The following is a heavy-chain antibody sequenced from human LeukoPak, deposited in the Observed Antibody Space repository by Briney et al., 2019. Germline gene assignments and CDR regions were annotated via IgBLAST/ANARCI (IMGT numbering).Heavy chain of an antibody. J-gene: IGHJ4*02. Sequence: GGSLRLSCAASGFTFSSYGMNWVRQAPGKGLEWVSYISTSGSTINYADSVKGRFTISRDNAKNSLYLQMNSLRAEDTAVYYCAKPLFSSGYDWGLGTLVTVSS. CDR1: GFTFSSYG. V-gene: IGHV3-48*03. CDR2: ISTSGSTI. D-gene: IGHD3-22*01. CDR3: AKPLFSSGYD.